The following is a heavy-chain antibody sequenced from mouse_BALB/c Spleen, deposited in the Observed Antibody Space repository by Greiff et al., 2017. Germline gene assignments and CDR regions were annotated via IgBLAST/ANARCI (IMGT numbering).Heavy chain of an antibody. J-gene: IGHJ4*01. CDR3: ARDDGYYAMDY. D-gene: IGHD2-3*01. CDR2: IRNKANGYTT. Sequence: VQLKESGGGLVQPGGSLRLSCATSGFTFTDYYMSWVRQPPGKALEWLGFIRNKANGYTTEYSASVKGRFTISRDNSQSILYLQMNTLRAEDSATYYCARDDGYYAMDYWGQGTSVTVSS. CDR1: GFTFTDYY. V-gene: IGHV7-3*02.